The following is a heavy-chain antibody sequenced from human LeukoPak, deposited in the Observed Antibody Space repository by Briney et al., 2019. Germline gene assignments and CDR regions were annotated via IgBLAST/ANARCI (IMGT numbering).Heavy chain of an antibody. Sequence: SETLSLTCTVSGGSISSYYWSWIRQPPGKGLEWIGYIYYSGSTNYNPSLKSRVTISVDTSKNQFSLKLSSVTAADTAVYYCARTAYRYYGMDVWGQGTTVTVSS. J-gene: IGHJ6*02. V-gene: IGHV4-59*08. CDR1: GGSISSYY. CDR3: ARTAYRYYGMDV. CDR2: IYYSGST.